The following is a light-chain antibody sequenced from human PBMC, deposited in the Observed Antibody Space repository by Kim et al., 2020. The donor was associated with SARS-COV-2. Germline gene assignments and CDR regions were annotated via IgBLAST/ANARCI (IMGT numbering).Light chain of an antibody. J-gene: IGKJ2*02. V-gene: IGKV1-39*01. CDR3: QQSHSFPRT. CDR1: QSISTF. CDR2: DAS. Sequence: SASVGDRVTITCRASQSISTFLKWYQQTPGKAPRLLIYDASSLQTGVPSRFSGSGSGTDFTLTISSLRREDFATYYCQQSHSFPRTFGQGTKLEI.